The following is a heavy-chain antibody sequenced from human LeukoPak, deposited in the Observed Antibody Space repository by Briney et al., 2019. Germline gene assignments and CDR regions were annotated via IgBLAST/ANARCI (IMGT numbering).Heavy chain of an antibody. CDR3: AIENYYDSSGYSKAFDY. D-gene: IGHD3-22*01. CDR1: GYTFTVKF. J-gene: IGHJ4*02. V-gene: IGHV1-2*02. CDR2: IEPNSDGA. Sequence: ASVKVSCKTSGYTFTVKFLHWLRQAPGQGLEWMGGIEPNSDGAVYGQNFRGRVTVTRDTSVSTAYMELSRLRSDDTAVYYCAIENYYDSSGYSKAFDYWGQGTLVTVSS.